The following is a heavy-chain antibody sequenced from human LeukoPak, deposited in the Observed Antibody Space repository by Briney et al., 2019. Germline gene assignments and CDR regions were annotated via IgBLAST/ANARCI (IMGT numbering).Heavy chain of an antibody. D-gene: IGHD3-10*01. J-gene: IGHJ4*02. CDR2: IYHSGST. CDR1: GYSISSGYY. Sequence: SETLSLTCTVSGYSISSGYYWGWIRQPPGKGLEWIGSIYHSGSTYYNPSLKSRVTISVDTSKNQFSLKLSSVTAADTAVYYCARDGGGYGEFGYWGQGTLVTVSS. V-gene: IGHV4-38-2*02. CDR3: ARDGGGYGEFGY.